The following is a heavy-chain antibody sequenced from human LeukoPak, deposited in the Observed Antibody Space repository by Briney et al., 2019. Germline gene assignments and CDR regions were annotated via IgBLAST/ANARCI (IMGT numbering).Heavy chain of an antibody. CDR3: ARGSIGPVGLWFGELPYYYYGMDV. Sequence: ASVNVSCKSSGYTFTSYGISWVRQAPGQGLEWMGWISAYNGNTNYAQKLQGRVTMTTDTSTSAAYMELRSLRSDDTAVYYCARGSIGPVGLWFGELPYYYYGMDVWGQGTTVTVSS. D-gene: IGHD3-10*01. V-gene: IGHV1-18*01. CDR2: ISAYNGNT. J-gene: IGHJ6*02. CDR1: GYTFTSYG.